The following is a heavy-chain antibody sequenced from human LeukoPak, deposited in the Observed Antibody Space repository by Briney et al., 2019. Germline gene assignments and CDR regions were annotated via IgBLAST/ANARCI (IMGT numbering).Heavy chain of an antibody. J-gene: IGHJ4*02. Sequence: SETLSLTCGVSGASFSGYYWTWIRQPPGKGLEWIGEINHSGGTNYNMSLKSRVTISVDPSKEQFSLKLRSVTAEDTAVYYCATDRYYGSGSYYKFDYWGQGILVTVSS. CDR3: ATDRYYGSGSYYKFDY. D-gene: IGHD3-10*01. CDR1: GASFSGYY. V-gene: IGHV4-34*01. CDR2: INHSGGT.